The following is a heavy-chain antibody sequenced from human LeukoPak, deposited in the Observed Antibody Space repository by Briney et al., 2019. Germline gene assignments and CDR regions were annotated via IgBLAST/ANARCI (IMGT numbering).Heavy chain of an antibody. V-gene: IGHV4-59*01. CDR2: IYHSGSS. D-gene: IGHD2-21*01. J-gene: IGHJ6*03. Sequence: GSLRLSCAASGFTFSSYAMSWVRQPPGKGLEWIGYIYHSGSSNYSPSLKSRITISADTSKNQFSLKLTSVTAADTAVYYCARGIEGGSSVYYYYMDVWGKGTTVTVSS. CDR3: ARGIEGGSSVYYYYMDV. CDR1: GFTFSSYA.